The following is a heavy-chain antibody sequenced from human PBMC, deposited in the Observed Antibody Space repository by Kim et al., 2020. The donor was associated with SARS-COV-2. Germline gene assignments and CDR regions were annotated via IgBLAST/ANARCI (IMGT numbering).Heavy chain of an antibody. CDR2: IYSGGTGT. Sequence: GGSLRLSCAASGFTLSSYAMSWVRQAPGMGLEWVSVIYSGGTGTNYADSVKGRFTISRDSAKNTLYLQMNSLTAEDTALYYCARDSRGYTGIRLSLDIWG. V-gene: IGHV3-23*03. CDR1: GFTLSSYA. D-gene: IGHD1-26*01. CDR3: ARDSRGYTGIRLSLDI. J-gene: IGHJ3*02.